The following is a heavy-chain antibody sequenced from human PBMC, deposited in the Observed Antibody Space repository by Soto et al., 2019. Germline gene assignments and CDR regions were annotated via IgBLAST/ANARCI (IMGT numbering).Heavy chain of an antibody. D-gene: IGHD3-9*01. CDR1: GYSFTNYW. J-gene: IGHJ4*02. V-gene: IGHV5-51*01. CDR2: IYPGDSDT. Sequence: GESLKISCKGSGYSFTNYWIGWVRQMPGKGLEWMGIIYPGDSDTRYSPSFQGQVAISADKSISTAYLQWSSLKASDTAMYYWARHGVGDILTGQPDYWGQGTLVTVSS. CDR3: ARHGVGDILTGQPDY.